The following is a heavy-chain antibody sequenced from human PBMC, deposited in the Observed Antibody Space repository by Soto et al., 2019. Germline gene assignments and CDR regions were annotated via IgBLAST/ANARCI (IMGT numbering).Heavy chain of an antibody. J-gene: IGHJ5*02. V-gene: IGHV5-51*01. CDR3: ARLGLGSSSWYNWFDP. CDR1: GYSFTSYW. Sequence: RGESLKISCKGSGYSFTSYWIGWVRQMPGKGLEWMGIIYPGDSDTRYSPSFQGQVTISADKSISTAYLQWSSLKASDTAMYYCARLGLGSSSWYNWFDPWGQGTLVTVSS. D-gene: IGHD6-13*01. CDR2: IYPGDSDT.